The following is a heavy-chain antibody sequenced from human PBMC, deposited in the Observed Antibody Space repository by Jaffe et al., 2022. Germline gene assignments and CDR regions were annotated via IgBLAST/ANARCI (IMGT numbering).Heavy chain of an antibody. CDR2: IYHSGST. V-gene: IGHV4-38-2*01. J-gene: IGHJ4*02. D-gene: IGHD2-2*01. CDR1: GYSISSRYY. CDR3: ARQTRDDYYCSSSSCYERPGTNFDC. Sequence: QVQLQESGPGLVKPSETLSLTCAVSGYSISSRYYWGWIRQPPGKGLEWIGSIYHSGSTYYNPSLKSRVTMSIDTSKNQFSLKLSSVTAADTAVYYCARQTRDDYYCSSSSCYERPGTNFDCWGQGTLVTVSS.